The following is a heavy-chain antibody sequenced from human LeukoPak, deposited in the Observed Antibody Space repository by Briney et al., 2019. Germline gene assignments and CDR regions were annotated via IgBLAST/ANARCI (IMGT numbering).Heavy chain of an antibody. V-gene: IGHV3-30*02. D-gene: IGHD2-8*02. Sequence: GGSLRLSCGASGFTFSSSAMHWVRQGPGKRLEWVAYIAHHGNNKYYADSVKGRFTISRDNSKGSLYLQMNSLRADDTAVYYCAKDGSWSCTDWGQGTLVRVSS. J-gene: IGHJ4*02. CDR1: GFTFSSSA. CDR2: IAHHGNNK. CDR3: AKDGSWSCTD.